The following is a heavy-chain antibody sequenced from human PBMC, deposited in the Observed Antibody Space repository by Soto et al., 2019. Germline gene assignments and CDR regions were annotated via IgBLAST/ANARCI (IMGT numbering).Heavy chain of an antibody. Sequence: SETLSLTCTVSGGSISSYYWSWIRQPPGKGLEWIGYIYYSGSTNYNPSLKSRVTISVDTSKNQFSLKLSSVTAADTAVYYRARVGGYDFYYYYGMDVWGQGTTVTVSS. D-gene: IGHD5-12*01. V-gene: IGHV4-59*01. CDR1: GGSISSYY. CDR3: ARVGGYDFYYYYGMDV. CDR2: IYYSGST. J-gene: IGHJ6*02.